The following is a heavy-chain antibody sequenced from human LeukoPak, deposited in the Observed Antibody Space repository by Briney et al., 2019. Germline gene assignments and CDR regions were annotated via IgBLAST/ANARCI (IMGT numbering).Heavy chain of an antibody. J-gene: IGHJ3*02. V-gene: IGHV4-30-2*01. CDR2: IYHSGST. D-gene: IGHD2-2*01. Sequence: SETLSLTCTVSGGSISSGGYYWSWIRQPPGKGLEWIGYIYHSGSTYYNPSLKSRVTISVDRSKNQFSLKLSSVTAADTAVYYCARGIGIVVVPAANVAFDIWGQGTMVTVSS. CDR1: GGSISSGGYY. CDR3: ARGIGIVVVPAANVAFDI.